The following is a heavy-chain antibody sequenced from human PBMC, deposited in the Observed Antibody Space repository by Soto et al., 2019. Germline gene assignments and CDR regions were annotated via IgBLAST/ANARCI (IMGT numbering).Heavy chain of an antibody. Sequence: QITLKESGPTLVKPTQTLTLTCTFSGFSLSTSGVGVGWIRQPPGKALECLALIYWDNDKRYSPSLKSRLTITKDTSKKQVVLTMTNMDPVDTATYYCAHNGWTTVTTYDAFDIWGQGTMVTVSS. J-gene: IGHJ3*02. CDR1: GFSLSTSGVG. CDR3: AHNGWTTVTTYDAFDI. V-gene: IGHV2-5*02. D-gene: IGHD4-17*01. CDR2: IYWDNDK.